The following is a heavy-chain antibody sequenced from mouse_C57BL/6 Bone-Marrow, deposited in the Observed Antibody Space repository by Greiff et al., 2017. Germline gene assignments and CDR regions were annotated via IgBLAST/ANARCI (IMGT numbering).Heavy chain of an antibody. CDR3: APQLGSYYFDY. CDR2: INPNNGGT. D-gene: IGHD4-1*02. V-gene: IGHV1-26*01. CDR1: GYTFTDYY. Sequence: EVQLQQPGPELVKPGASVKISCKASGYTFTDYYMNWVKQSHGKSLEWIGDINPNNGGTSYNQKFKGKATLTVDKSSSTAYMELRSLTSEYSAVYYCAPQLGSYYFDYWGQGTTLTVSS. J-gene: IGHJ2*01.